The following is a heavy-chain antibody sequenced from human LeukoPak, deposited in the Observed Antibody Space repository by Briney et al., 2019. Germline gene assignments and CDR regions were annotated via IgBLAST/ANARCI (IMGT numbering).Heavy chain of an antibody. Sequence: PSETLSLTCAVYGGSFSGYYWSWIRQPPGKGLEWIGEINHSGSTNYNPSLKSRVTISVDTSKNQFSLKLSSVTAADTAVYYCARAKRFLEWFGGVYMDVWGKGTTVTVSS. CDR3: ARAKRFLEWFGGVYMDV. V-gene: IGHV4-34*01. CDR1: GGSFSGYY. J-gene: IGHJ6*03. CDR2: INHSGST. D-gene: IGHD3-3*01.